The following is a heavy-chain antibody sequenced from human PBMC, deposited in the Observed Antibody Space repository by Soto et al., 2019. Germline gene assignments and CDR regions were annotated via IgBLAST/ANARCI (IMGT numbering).Heavy chain of an antibody. Sequence: LRLSCAASGFTFSDYYMSWIRQAPGKGMEWVSYISSSGSTIYYADSVKGRFTISRDNAKNSLYLQMNSLRAEDTAVYYCARDLHYYDSSGYYQEYYYGMDVWGQGTTVTVSS. CDR2: ISSSGSTI. J-gene: IGHJ6*02. D-gene: IGHD3-22*01. CDR3: ARDLHYYDSSGYYQEYYYGMDV. V-gene: IGHV3-11*01. CDR1: GFTFSDYY.